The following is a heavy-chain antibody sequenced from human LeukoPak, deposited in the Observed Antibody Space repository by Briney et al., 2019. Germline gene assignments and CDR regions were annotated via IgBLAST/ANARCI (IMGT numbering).Heavy chain of an antibody. V-gene: IGHV4-38-2*01. J-gene: IGHJ4*02. Sequence: SETLSLTCAVSGYTISSGYYWGGIRPPRGKGLAWIGIIYHSRSTYYTPSLKSRVTISIDKSKNKFSLQLSTATASDTAVYYCARVGFVWGCYRYAFDCWGQGTMVTVSS. CDR1: GYTISSGYY. CDR2: IYHSRST. CDR3: ARVGFVWGCYRYAFDC. D-gene: IGHD3-16*02.